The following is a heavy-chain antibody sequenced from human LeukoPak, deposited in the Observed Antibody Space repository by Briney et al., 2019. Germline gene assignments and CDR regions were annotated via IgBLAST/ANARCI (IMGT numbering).Heavy chain of an antibody. CDR3: ATLPNYGDYTYYYYGMDV. D-gene: IGHD4-17*01. CDR2: FDPEDGET. J-gene: IGHJ6*02. V-gene: IGHV1-24*01. CDR1: GYTPTELS. Sequence: ASVKVSCEVSGYTPTELSMHWVRQAPGKGLEWMGGFDPEDGETIYAQKFQGRVTMTEDTSIDTAYMELSSLRSEDTAVYYCATLPNYGDYTYYYYGMDVWGQGTTVTVSS.